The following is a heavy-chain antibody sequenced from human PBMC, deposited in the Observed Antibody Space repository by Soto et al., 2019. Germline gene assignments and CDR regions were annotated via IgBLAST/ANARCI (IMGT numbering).Heavy chain of an antibody. CDR1: GFTFSSYA. V-gene: IGHV3-23*01. J-gene: IGHJ6*03. CDR2: ISGSGGST. CDR3: ARDRNDYSNYLYYYSMDV. D-gene: IGHD4-4*01. Sequence: GGSLRLSCAASGFTFSSYAMSWVRQAPGKGLEWVSAISGSGGSTYYADSVKGRFTISRDNSKNTLYLQMNSLGAEDTAVYYCARDRNDYSNYLYYYSMDVWGKGTTVTVSS.